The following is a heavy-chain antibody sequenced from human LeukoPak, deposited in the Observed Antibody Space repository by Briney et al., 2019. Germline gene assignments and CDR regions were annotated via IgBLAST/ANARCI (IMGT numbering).Heavy chain of an antibody. CDR2: INHSGST. CDR1: GGSFSGYY. Sequence: SETLSLTCAVYGGSFSGYYWSWIRQPPGKGLEWIGEINHSGSTNYNPSLKSRVTISVDTSKNQFSLKLSSVTAADTAVYYCARGHRITIFGVVITGPLFDYWGQGTLVTVSS. V-gene: IGHV4-34*01. CDR3: ARGHRITIFGVVITGPLFDY. D-gene: IGHD3-3*01. J-gene: IGHJ4*02.